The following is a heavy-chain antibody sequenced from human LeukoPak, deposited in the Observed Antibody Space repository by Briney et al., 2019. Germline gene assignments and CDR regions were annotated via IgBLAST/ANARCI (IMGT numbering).Heavy chain of an antibody. V-gene: IGHV3-48*04. Sequence: PGGSLRLSCAASGFTFSSYSMNWVRQAPGKGLEWVSYISSSSSTIYYADSVKGRFTISRDNAKNSLYLQMNSLRAEDTAVYYCARAGEGVVAAKMDAFDIWGQGTMVTVSS. CDR3: ARAGEGVVAAKMDAFDI. J-gene: IGHJ3*02. CDR2: ISSSSSTI. D-gene: IGHD2-15*01. CDR1: GFTFSSYS.